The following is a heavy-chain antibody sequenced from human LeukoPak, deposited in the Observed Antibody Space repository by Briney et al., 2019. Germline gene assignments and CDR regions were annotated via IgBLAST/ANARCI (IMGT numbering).Heavy chain of an antibody. CDR2: IYYTGST. J-gene: IGHJ6*02. V-gene: IGHV4-59*01. CDR1: GGFITSYY. D-gene: IGHD3-10*01. Sequence: SETLSLTCTVSGGFITSYYWSWIRQPPGKGLEWIGYIYYTGSTNYNPSLKSRATISVDTSKTQFSLKLRSVTAADTAVYYCARDRGNGMDVWGQGTTVTVSS. CDR3: ARDRGNGMDV.